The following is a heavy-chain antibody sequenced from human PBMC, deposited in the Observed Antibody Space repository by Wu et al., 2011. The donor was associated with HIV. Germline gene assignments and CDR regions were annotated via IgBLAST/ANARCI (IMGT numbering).Heavy chain of an antibody. CDR3: ARSYDILTGPNGGFDY. D-gene: IGHD3-9*01. Sequence: QVQLVQSGAEVKKPGASVKVSCKTSGYTFPDYGITWVRQAPGQGLEWMGWISAYNGDKKYGQNFQGRVTMTTDTSTSTAYMELRNLRSDDTAVYYCARSYDILTGPNGGFDYWGPGNPGHRLL. CDR1: GYTFPDYG. J-gene: IGHJ4*02. CDR2: ISAYNGDK. V-gene: IGHV1-18*01.